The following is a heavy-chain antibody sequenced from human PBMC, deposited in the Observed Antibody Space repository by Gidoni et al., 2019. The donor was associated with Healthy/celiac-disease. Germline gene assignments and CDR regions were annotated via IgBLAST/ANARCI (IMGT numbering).Heavy chain of an antibody. D-gene: IGHD2-8*01. CDR1: GGSFRGYY. CDR2: INHSGST. Sequence: QVQLQQWGAGLLKPSETLSLTCPVYGGSFRGYYWSWIRQPPGTGLEWIGEINHSGSTNYNPSLKSRVTISVDTSKNQFSLKLSSVTAADTAVYYCARGGDIVLMVYAMDAFDYWGQGTLVTVSS. J-gene: IGHJ4*02. CDR3: ARGGDIVLMVYAMDAFDY. V-gene: IGHV4-34*01.